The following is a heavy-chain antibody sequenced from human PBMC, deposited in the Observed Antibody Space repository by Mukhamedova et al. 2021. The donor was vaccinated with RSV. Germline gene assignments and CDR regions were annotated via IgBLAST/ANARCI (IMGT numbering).Heavy chain of an antibody. Sequence: DPVKGRFTISRDNANNILSLQMNSLRGDDTAVYYCVRSAEPGSPYRVFDFWGRGTLVTVSS. J-gene: IGHJ4*02. CDR3: VRSAEPGSPYRVFDF. V-gene: IGHV3-74*01. D-gene: IGHD1-14*01.